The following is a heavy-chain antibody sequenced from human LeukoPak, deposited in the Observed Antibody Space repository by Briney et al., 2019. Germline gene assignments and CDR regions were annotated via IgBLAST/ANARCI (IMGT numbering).Heavy chain of an antibody. Sequence: GGSLRLSCAASGFTFDAFGMTWVRQAPGKGLEWVSAIRGDAGSTGYADSVKGRFTISRDNAKNSPYLQMNSLRVEDTALYYCARVWAWGSGNYFDNWGQGTLVTVSS. CDR2: IRGDAGST. D-gene: IGHD7-27*01. V-gene: IGHV3-20*04. CDR3: ARVWAWGSGNYFDN. CDR1: GFTFDAFG. J-gene: IGHJ4*02.